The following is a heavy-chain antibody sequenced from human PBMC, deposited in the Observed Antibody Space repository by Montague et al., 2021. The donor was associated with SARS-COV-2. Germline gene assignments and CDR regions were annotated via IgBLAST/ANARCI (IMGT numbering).Heavy chain of an antibody. D-gene: IGHD2-2*01. CDR2: INHSGGV. V-gene: IGHV4-34*01. CDR3: ARGYCSSTTCYRSLHY. CDR1: RGSFSGYY. J-gene: IGHJ4*02. Sequence: SETRSLTCTVHRGSFSGYYWTWIRQPPGKGLEWIGEINHSGGVXXXPSXXXRVTISVDTSKNHFSLKLRSVTAADTAIYYCARGYCSSTTCYRSLHYWGQGTLVAVSS.